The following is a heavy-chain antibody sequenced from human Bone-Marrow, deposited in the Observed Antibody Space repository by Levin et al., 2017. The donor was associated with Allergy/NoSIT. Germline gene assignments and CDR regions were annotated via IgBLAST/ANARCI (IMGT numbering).Heavy chain of an antibody. J-gene: IGHJ4*02. V-gene: IGHV3-48*02. CDR3: ARRSLGNAEFWVDN. CDR2: ISSSSGTI. Sequence: GESLKISCAASGFRFRDYSMNWVRQVPGKGLEWLSFISSSSGTIYNADSVKGRFTISRDNARNSLFLQMNSLRDEDTAIYYCARRSLGNAEFWVDNWGQGTLVTVSS. CDR1: GFRFRDYS. D-gene: IGHD3-16*01.